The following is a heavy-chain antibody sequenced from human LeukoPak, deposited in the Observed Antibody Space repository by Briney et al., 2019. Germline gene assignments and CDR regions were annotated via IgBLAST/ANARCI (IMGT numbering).Heavy chain of an antibody. CDR2: IYTSGST. J-gene: IGHJ6*02. Sequence: SETLSLTCTVSGGSISSGGYYWSWIRQPAGKGLEWIGRIYTSGSTNYNPSLKSRVTMSVDTSKNQFSLKLSSVTAADTAVYYCARDRFRYCSSTSCVFGGHYYYGMDVWGQGTTVTVSS. V-gene: IGHV4-61*02. D-gene: IGHD2-2*01. CDR1: GGSISSGGYY. CDR3: ARDRFRYCSSTSCVFGGHYYYGMDV.